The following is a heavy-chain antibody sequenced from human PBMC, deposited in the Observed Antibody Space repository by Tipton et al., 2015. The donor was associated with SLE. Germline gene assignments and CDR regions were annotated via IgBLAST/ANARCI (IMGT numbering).Heavy chain of an antibody. V-gene: IGHV1-18*01. CDR2: ISACNGHT. CDR3: ARAAGGDHNYCWDMDG. Sequence: QSGAEVRKPGASVKVSCKASGYTFINFGIHWVRQAPGQGLEWMGWISACNGHTNYAQKVQGRVTMTTDASTSTAYVELRTLKSDDTSVYFWARAAGGDHNYCWDMDGWGKGTTVTVS. J-gene: IGHJ6*03. CDR1: GYTFINFG. D-gene: IGHD2-8*02.